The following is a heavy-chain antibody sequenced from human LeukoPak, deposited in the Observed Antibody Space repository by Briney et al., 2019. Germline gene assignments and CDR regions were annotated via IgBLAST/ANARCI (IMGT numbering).Heavy chain of an antibody. J-gene: IGHJ6*02. Sequence: SVKVSCKASGGTFTSYAISWVRQAPGQGLEWMGGIIPIFGTANYAQKFQGRVMITADESTSTAYMELSSLRSEDTAVYYCAEADCSSTSCYSDYYYYGMDVWGQGTTVTVSS. CDR2: IIPIFGTA. V-gene: IGHV1-69*13. CDR1: GGTFTSYA. D-gene: IGHD2-2*01. CDR3: AEADCSSTSCYSDYYYYGMDV.